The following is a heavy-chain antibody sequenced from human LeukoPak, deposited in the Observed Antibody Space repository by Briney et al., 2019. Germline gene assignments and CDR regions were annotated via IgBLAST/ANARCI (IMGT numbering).Heavy chain of an antibody. CDR2: IRGGGET. D-gene: IGHD3-22*01. V-gene: IGHV3-23*01. CDR1: GFSFSNYA. Sequence: GGSLRLSCAASGFSFSNYAMSWVRQAPARGPEWVSSIRGGGETFYADSVKGRFTISSDNSKNTLYLQMNSLRAEDTAVYYCAKHGAMIAESMGDWFDPWGQGTLVTVSS. CDR3: AKHGAMIAESMGDWFDP. J-gene: IGHJ5*02.